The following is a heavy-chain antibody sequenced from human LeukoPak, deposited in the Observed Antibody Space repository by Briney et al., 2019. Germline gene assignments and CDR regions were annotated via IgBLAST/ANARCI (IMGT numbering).Heavy chain of an antibody. D-gene: IGHD2-15*01. Sequence: SETLSLTCAVSGDSITNRNWWNWVRQPPGKGLEWIGEISHSGSTNYNPSLKSRVTISVDKSKNEFSLNLSSVTAADTAVYYCARDSPAYCSGGNCYYWYFDLWGRGTLVSVSS. CDR2: ISHSGST. CDR1: GDSITNRNW. CDR3: ARDSPAYCSGGNCYYWYFDL. V-gene: IGHV4-4*02. J-gene: IGHJ2*01.